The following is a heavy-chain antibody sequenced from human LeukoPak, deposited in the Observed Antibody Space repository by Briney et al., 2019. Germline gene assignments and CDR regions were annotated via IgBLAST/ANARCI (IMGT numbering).Heavy chain of an antibody. CDR1: GFTFSSYA. J-gene: IGHJ6*02. V-gene: IGHV3-23*01. D-gene: IGHD5-18*01. CDR3: AKEHTGTDYYYGMDV. CDR2: ISGSGGST. Sequence: GGSLRLSCAASGFTFSSYAMSWVRQAPGKGLEWVSAISGSGGSTYYADSVKGRFTISRDNSKNTPYLQMNSLRAEDTAVYYCAKEHTGTDYYYGMDVWGQGTTVTVSS.